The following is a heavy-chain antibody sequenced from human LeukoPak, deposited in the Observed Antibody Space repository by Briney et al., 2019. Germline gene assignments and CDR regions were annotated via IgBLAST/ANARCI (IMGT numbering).Heavy chain of an antibody. J-gene: IGHJ5*02. CDR2: ISGSGGST. V-gene: IGHV3-23*01. Sequence: GGSLRLSCAASGFTFSSYAMSWVRQAPGKGLEWVSSISGSGGSTYYADSVKGRFTISRDNSKNTLYLQMNSLRAEDTAVYYCARYSSSWYEWFDPWGQGTLVTVSS. CDR1: GFTFSSYA. CDR3: ARYSSSWYEWFDP. D-gene: IGHD6-13*01.